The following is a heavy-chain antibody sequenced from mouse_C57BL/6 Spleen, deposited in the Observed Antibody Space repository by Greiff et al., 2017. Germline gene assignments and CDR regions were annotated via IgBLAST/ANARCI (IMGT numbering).Heavy chain of an antibody. J-gene: IGHJ2*01. CDR3: AREDGRGLDFDY. D-gene: IGHD1-1*01. CDR2: ISDGGSYT. V-gene: IGHV5-4*01. CDR1: GFTFSSYA. Sequence: EVNLVESGGGLVKPGGSLKLSCAASGFTFSSYAMSWVRQTPEKRLEWVATISDGGSYTYYPDNVKGRFTISRDNAKNNLYLQMSHLKSEDTAMYDCAREDGRGLDFDYWGQGTTLTVSS.